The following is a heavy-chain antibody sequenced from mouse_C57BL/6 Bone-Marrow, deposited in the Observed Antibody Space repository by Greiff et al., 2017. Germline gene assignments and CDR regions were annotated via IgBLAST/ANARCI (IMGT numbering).Heavy chain of an antibody. Sequence: EVQLQESGPGLVKPSQSLSLTCSVTGYSITSGYYWNWIRQFPGNKLEWMGYISYDGSNNYNPSLKNRISITRDTSKNQFFLKLNSVTTEDTATYYCATYYYGSLPWFAYWGQGTLVTVSA. CDR1: GYSITSGYY. CDR2: ISYDGSN. D-gene: IGHD1-1*01. V-gene: IGHV3-6*01. CDR3: ATYYYGSLPWFAY. J-gene: IGHJ3*01.